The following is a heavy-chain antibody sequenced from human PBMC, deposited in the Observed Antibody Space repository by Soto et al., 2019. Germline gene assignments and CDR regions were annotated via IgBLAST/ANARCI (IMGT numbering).Heavy chain of an antibody. CDR2: TYYRSRWYN. CDR3: VRLIGNSWLDF. D-gene: IGHD1-26*01. CDR1: GVSVSSSSVT. J-gene: IGHJ5*01. V-gene: IGHV6-1*01. Sequence: PSQTLSLTCDISGVSVSSSSVTWNWIRQSPSRGLEWLGRTYYRSRWYNDYAESVKSRIIINPDTSKNQFSLHLNSVTPDDTAVYYCVRLIGNSWLDFWGQGTLVTVSS.